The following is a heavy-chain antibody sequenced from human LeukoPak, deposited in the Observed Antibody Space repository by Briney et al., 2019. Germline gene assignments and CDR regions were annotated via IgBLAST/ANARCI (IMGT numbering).Heavy chain of an antibody. J-gene: IGHJ2*01. CDR2: IYYSGNT. CDR1: GGSISSYY. Sequence: SETLSLTCTVSGGSISSYYWSWIRQPPGKGLEWIGYIYYSGNTNYNPSLKGRVSISIDTSKNQFSLQLSSVTSADTAVYYCARDRDSSGLRDFDLWGRGTLVTVSA. CDR3: ARDRDSSGLRDFDL. V-gene: IGHV4-59*01. D-gene: IGHD3-22*01.